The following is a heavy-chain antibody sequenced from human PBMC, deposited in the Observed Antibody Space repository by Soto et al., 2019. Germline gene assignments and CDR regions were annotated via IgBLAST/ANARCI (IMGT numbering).Heavy chain of an antibody. Sequence: GASVKVSCKASGYTFTGYYMHWVRQAPGQGLEWMGWINPNSGGTNYAQKFQGRVTMTRDTSISTAYMELSRLRSDDTAVYYCARDSYYDFWSGYYAYGMDVWGRGATVTVSS. J-gene: IGHJ6*02. V-gene: IGHV1-2*02. CDR3: ARDSYYDFWSGYYAYGMDV. D-gene: IGHD3-3*01. CDR2: INPNSGGT. CDR1: GYTFTGYY.